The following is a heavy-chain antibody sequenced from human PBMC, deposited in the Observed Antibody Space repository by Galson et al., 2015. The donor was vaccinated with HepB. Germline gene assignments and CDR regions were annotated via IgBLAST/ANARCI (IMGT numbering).Heavy chain of an antibody. D-gene: IGHD1-26*01. CDR2: ISSSNNFT. V-gene: IGHV3-11*05. Sequence: RQAPGKGLEWISYISSSNNFTNYADSVKGRFTISLDTSRIQFSLKLRSVTSADTAVYFCVRERASSPWETGNKYYYGMDVWGRGTTVTVSS. CDR3: VRERASSPWETGNKYYYGMDV. J-gene: IGHJ6*02.